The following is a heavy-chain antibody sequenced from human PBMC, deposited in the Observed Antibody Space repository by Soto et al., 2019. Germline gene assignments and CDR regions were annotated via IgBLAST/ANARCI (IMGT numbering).Heavy chain of an antibody. J-gene: IGHJ6*02. V-gene: IGHV1-69*01. CDR1: GGTFSSYA. D-gene: IGHD2-15*01. CDR2: IIPIFGTA. CDR3: ARQSGYCSGGSCLYYYDYGMDV. Sequence: QVQLVQSGAEVKKPGSSVKVSCKASGGTFSSYAISWVRQAPGQGLEWMGGIIPIFGTANYAQKFQGRVTITADESTSTAYMEQSSLRSEDTAVYYCARQSGYCSGGSCLYYYDYGMDVWGQGTTVTVSS.